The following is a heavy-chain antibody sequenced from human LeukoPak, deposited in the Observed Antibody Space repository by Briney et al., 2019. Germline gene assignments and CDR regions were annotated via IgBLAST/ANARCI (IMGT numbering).Heavy chain of an antibody. CDR2: INHSGST. V-gene: IGHV4-34*01. J-gene: IGHJ4*02. Sequence: SETLSLTCAVYGGSFSGYYWSWIRQPPGKGLEWIGEINHSGSTNYNPSLKSRVTISVDTSKNQFSLKLSSVTAADTAVYYCAKAKYYDFWSGTDYWGQGTLVTVSS. CDR3: AKAKYYDFWSGTDY. D-gene: IGHD3-3*01. CDR1: GGSFSGYY.